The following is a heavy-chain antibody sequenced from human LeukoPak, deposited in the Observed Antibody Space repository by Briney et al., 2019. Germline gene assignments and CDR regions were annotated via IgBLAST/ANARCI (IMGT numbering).Heavy chain of an antibody. CDR2: IYYSGST. D-gene: IGHD6-19*01. CDR3: ARQRRYSSGWYYFDY. CDR1: GGSISSYY. Sequence: PSETLSLTCTVSGGSISSYYWSWIRQPPGKGLEWIGYIYYSGSTNYNPSLKSRVTISVDTSKNQFSLKLSSVAAADTAVYYCARQRRYSSGWYYFDYWGQGTLVTVSS. J-gene: IGHJ4*02. V-gene: IGHV4-59*08.